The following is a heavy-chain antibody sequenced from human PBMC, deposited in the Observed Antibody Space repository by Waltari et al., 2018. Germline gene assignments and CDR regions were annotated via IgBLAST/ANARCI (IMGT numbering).Heavy chain of an antibody. CDR3: ARHPYYDFWSGYSY. J-gene: IGHJ4*02. D-gene: IGHD3-3*01. CDR2: IIPNVGTA. V-gene: IGHV1-69*01. Sequence: QVQLVQSGAEVKKPGSSVKVSCKASGGTFSSYAISWLRQAPGQGLEWMGGIIPNVGTANFAQKFQGRVTITADEATSTAYMELSSLRSEDTAVYYCARHPYYDFWSGYSYWGQGTLVTVSS. CDR1: GGTFSSYA.